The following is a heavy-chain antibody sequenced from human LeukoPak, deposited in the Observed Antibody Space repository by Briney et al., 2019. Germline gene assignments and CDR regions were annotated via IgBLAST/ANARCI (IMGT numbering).Heavy chain of an antibody. CDR3: ASVRYCSRTSTGCCSWFDR. Sequence: SGGSLRLSCVASGFTFSSYWMHWVRQAPGKGLVWVSRINDDGSRTNYADSVKGRFTISRDNAKNTLYLQMNSLRAEDTAVYYCASVRYCSRTSTGCCSWFDRWGEGTLVTVSS. J-gene: IGHJ5*02. CDR2: INDDGSRT. CDR1: GFTFSSYW. D-gene: IGHD2-2*01. V-gene: IGHV3-74*01.